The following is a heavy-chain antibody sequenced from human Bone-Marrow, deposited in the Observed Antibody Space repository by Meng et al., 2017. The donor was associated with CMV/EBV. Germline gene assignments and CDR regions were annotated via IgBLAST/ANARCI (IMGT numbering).Heavy chain of an antibody. CDR2: ISYDGSNK. V-gene: IGHV3-30-3*01. CDR1: GFTVSSNY. Sequence: GESLKISCAASGFTVSSNYMSWVRQAPGKGLEWVAVISYDGSNKYYADSVKGRFTISRDNSKNTLYLQMNRLRAEDTAVYYCARVWTRYLIRSWGQGTLVTVSS. D-gene: IGHD3-16*01. J-gene: IGHJ5*02. CDR3: ARVWTRYLIRS.